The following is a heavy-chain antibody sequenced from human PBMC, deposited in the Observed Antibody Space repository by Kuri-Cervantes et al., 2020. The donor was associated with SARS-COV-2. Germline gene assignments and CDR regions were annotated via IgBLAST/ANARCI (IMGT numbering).Heavy chain of an antibody. CDR2: ISAYNGNT. Sequence: ASVKVSCKASGYTFTSQYLHRVRQAPGQGLEWMGWISAYNGNTNYAQKLQGRVTMTTDTSTSTAYMELRSLRSDDTAVYYCARAGDVYDFWSGYYFPPRFWGQGTLVTVSS. CDR3: ARAGDVYDFWSGYYFPPRF. V-gene: IGHV1-18*01. J-gene: IGHJ4*02. CDR1: GYTFTSQY. D-gene: IGHD3-3*01.